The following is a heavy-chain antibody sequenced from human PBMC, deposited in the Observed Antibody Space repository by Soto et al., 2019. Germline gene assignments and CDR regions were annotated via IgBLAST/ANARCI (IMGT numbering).Heavy chain of an antibody. V-gene: IGHV4-39*07. D-gene: IGHD2-21*01. CDR1: GGSINTNYYY. CDR2: VSFSGTT. Sequence: PSETLSLTCTVSGGSINTNYYYWGWVRQPPGKGLEWIGSVSFSGTTYYSPSLKSRVTTSIDTSRNQFSLKLSSVTAADTAVYYCAASCVACGGFNYYGMDVWGQGTTVTVSS. J-gene: IGHJ6*02. CDR3: AASCVACGGFNYYGMDV.